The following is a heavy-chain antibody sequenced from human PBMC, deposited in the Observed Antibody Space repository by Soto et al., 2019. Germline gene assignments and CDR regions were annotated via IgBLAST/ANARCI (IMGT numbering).Heavy chain of an antibody. D-gene: IGHD3-22*01. CDR3: AHSFYYEGAVAI. V-gene: IGHV2-5*02. Sequence: QITLKESGPTLVKPTQTLTLTCTFSGFSLSTRGEGVGCIRQPPGKALEWLALIYWDADKRYSPSLRSRLTITKDTSKSQVVLTMSNMDPVDTATYYCAHSFYYEGAVAIWGQGTMVTVSS. J-gene: IGHJ3*02. CDR2: IYWDADK. CDR1: GFSLSTRGEG.